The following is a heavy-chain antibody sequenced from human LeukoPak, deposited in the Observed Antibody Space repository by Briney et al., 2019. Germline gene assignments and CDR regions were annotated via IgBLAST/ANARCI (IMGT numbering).Heavy chain of an antibody. CDR3: ARGALFGV. CDR1: GFTFSSYS. J-gene: IGHJ3*01. D-gene: IGHD3-10*01. Sequence: GGSLRLSCAASGFTFSSYSMNWVRQAPGKGLEWVSSISSSSSYIYYADSVKGRFTISRDNAKNSLYLQMNRLRAGATVVYYCARGALFGVWGQGTMVTV. V-gene: IGHV3-21*01. CDR2: ISSSSSYI.